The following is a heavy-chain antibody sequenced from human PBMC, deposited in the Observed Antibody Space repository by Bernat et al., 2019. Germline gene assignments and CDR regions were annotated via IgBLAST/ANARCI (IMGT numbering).Heavy chain of an antibody. V-gene: IGHV4-59*01. CDR3: AKFLLSGMTWGAFDI. CDR2: IHHTGNT. J-gene: IGHJ3*02. CDR1: GVSISSSY. Sequence: QVQLQESGPGLVKPSETLSLTCSVSGVSISSSYWSWLRQPPGKGLEWIGYIHHTGNTNYNPSLRSRVTILLDTSQNQFSLKLSSVTAADTAVYYCAKFLLSGMTWGAFDIWGQGTMVTVSS. D-gene: IGHD3-9*01.